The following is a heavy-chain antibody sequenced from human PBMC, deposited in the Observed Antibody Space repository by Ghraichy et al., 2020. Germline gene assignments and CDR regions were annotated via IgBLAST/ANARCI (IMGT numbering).Heavy chain of an antibody. CDR3: ARVLYYGSGSWENYYMDV. D-gene: IGHD3-10*01. V-gene: IGHV4-34*01. Sequence: SETLSLTCAVYGGSFSGYYWSWIRQPPGKGLEWIGEINHSGSTNYNPSLKSRVTISVDTSKNQFSLKLSSVTAADTAVYYCARVLYYGSGSWENYYMDVWGKGTTVTVSS. CDR1: GGSFSGYY. CDR2: INHSGST. J-gene: IGHJ6*03.